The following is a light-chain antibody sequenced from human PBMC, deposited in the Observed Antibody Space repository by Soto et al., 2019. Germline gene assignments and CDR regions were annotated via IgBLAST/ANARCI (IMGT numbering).Light chain of an antibody. J-gene: IGLJ1*01. CDR1: SSNIGAGYD. Sequence: QSVLTQPPSVSGAPGQRVTISCTGSSSNIGAGYDVHWYQQLPATAPKLLIYGNSNRPSGVPDRFSGSKSGTSASLAITGLQAEDEADYYCQSYDSSLSASFGTGTKVTVL. CDR3: QSYDSSLSAS. CDR2: GNS. V-gene: IGLV1-40*01.